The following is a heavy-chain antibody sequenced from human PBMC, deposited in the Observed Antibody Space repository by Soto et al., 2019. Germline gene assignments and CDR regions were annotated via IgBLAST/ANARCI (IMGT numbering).Heavy chain of an antibody. CDR3: AREHYFGSGSSSAHNWFDP. J-gene: IGHJ5*02. D-gene: IGHD3-10*01. CDR2: TYYRSKWYN. Sequence: PSQTLSLTCAISGDSVSSNSVAWNWIRQSPSRGLEWLGRTYYRSKWYNDYVVSVRSRITINPDTSKNQFSLQLKSVTPEDTAVYYCAREHYFGSGSSSAHNWFDPWGQGTLVTV. CDR1: GDSVSSNSVA. V-gene: IGHV6-1*01.